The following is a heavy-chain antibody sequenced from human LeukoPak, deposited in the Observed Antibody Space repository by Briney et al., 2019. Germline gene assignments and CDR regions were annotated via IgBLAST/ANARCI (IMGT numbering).Heavy chain of an antibody. Sequence: GASVKVSCKASGGTFSSYAISWVRQAPGQGLEWMGWISAYNGNTNYAQKLQGRVIMTTDTSTSTAYMELRSLRSDDTAVYYCARVRDGSGWYYFDYWGQGTLVTVSS. V-gene: IGHV1-18*01. CDR1: GGTFSSYA. D-gene: IGHD6-19*01. J-gene: IGHJ4*02. CDR2: ISAYNGNT. CDR3: ARVRDGSGWYYFDY.